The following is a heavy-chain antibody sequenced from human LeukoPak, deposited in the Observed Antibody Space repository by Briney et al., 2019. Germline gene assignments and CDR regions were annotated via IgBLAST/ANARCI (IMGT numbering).Heavy chain of an antibody. Sequence: GGSLRLSCAASGFTFDDYAMHWVRQAPGKGLEWVSGISWNSGSIGYADSVKGRFTISRDNAKNTLYLQMNSLRAEDTAVYYCAKSITMINTYYYYYYMDVWGKGTTVTVSS. J-gene: IGHJ6*03. D-gene: IGHD3-22*01. CDR3: AKSITMINTYYYYYYMDV. V-gene: IGHV3-9*01. CDR2: ISWNSGSI. CDR1: GFTFDDYA.